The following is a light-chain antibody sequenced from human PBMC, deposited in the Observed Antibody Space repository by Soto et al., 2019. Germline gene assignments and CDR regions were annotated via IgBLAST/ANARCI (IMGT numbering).Light chain of an antibody. CDR3: QHYNSYSEA. Sequence: EIHMTQSPSTLSLSLVEVAPITFRASQTISSWLAWYQQKPGKAPKLLIYKASTLKSGVPSRFSGSGSGTEFTLTISSLQPDDFATYYCQHYNSYSEAFGPGTKVDIK. CDR2: KAS. CDR1: QTISSW. J-gene: IGKJ1*01. V-gene: IGKV1-5*03.